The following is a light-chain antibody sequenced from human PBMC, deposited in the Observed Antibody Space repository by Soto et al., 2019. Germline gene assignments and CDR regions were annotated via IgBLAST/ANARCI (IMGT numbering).Light chain of an antibody. CDR2: QTS. CDR3: QHQRPYSPLT. CDR1: QYINTR. Sequence: LPQSPPPLSSFPGARVTLSCRASQYINTRFAWYQRRPSQATRLLNYQTSLRAAGIPARCSPRLATAYFTPTSSLEPDDYATHYCQHQRPYSPLTFGQGTKVDIK. J-gene: IGKJ1*01. V-gene: IGKV3D-11*01.